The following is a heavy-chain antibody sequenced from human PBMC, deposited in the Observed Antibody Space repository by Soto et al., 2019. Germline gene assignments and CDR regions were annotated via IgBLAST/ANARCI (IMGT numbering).Heavy chain of an antibody. Sequence: SGPTLVNPTQTLTLTCTFSGFSLSTTGMCVSWIRHPPGKALEWLALIDWADDKYYSTSLKTRLTISKDTSKNQVVLTMTNVEPVDTATYFCSRAVGGFTYGYPDYWGQGTLVTVSS. V-gene: IGHV2-70*01. CDR3: SRAVGGFTYGYPDY. D-gene: IGHD5-18*01. CDR1: GFSLSTTGMC. CDR2: IDWADDK. J-gene: IGHJ4*02.